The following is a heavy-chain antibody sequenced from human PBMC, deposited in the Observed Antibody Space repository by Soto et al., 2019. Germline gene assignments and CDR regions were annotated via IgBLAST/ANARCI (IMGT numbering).Heavy chain of an antibody. CDR2: IIPFFGSA. J-gene: IGHJ6*02. CDR1: GDTFSSYA. V-gene: IGHV1-69*06. Sequence: QAQLEQSGAEVKKPGSSVKVSCKASGDTFSSYAISWVRQAPGQGLEWMGGIIPFFGSAKYAQKFQGRVTITADKSTSTAYMELTSLRSEDPAVYFCATGSPYCTNTSCYTGYYGMNVWGQGTTVTVSS. CDR3: ATGSPYCTNTSCYTGYYGMNV. D-gene: IGHD2-2*01.